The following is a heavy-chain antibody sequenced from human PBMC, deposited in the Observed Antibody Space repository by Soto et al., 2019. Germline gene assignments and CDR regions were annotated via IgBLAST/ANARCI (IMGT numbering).Heavy chain of an antibody. V-gene: IGHV1-69*13. CDR3: AGGYCSGGNCYSGMDV. Sequence: SVKVSCKASGGTFSTHAIIWVRQAPGHGLEWMGGIIPISGTTYYTQKFQGRVTITADEPTSTAFMELSSLKSDDTAVFYCAGGYCSGGNCYSGMDVWGQGTMVTVSS. CDR2: IIPISGTT. D-gene: IGHD2-15*01. CDR1: GGTFSTHA. J-gene: IGHJ6*02.